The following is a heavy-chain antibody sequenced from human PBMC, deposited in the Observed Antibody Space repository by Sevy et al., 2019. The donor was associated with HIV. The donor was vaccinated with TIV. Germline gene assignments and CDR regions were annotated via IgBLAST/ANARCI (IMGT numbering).Heavy chain of an antibody. D-gene: IGHD3-3*01. J-gene: IGHJ6*02. Sequence: ASVKVSCMVSGYTLSKLSMHWVRQAPGKGPEWMGGFDPEDGETIYAQKFQGRVTMTKDTSTDTAYMEVGGLRSEDTAVYYRATVDSWSDFPLYGMDVWGQGTMATV. CDR2: FDPEDGET. CDR3: ATVDSWSDFPLYGMDV. CDR1: GYTLSKLS. V-gene: IGHV1-24*01.